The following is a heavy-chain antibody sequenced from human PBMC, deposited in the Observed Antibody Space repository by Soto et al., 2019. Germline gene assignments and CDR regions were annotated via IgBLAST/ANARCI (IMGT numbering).Heavy chain of an antibody. V-gene: IGHV3-11*01. D-gene: IGHD2-2*01. CDR2: ISSSGRTT. J-gene: IGHJ4*02. CDR1: GFIFSDRY. Sequence: GGSLRLSCAASGFIFSDRYMSWIRQAPGKGLEWVSYISSSGRTTHYADSVKGRFTISRDNAKNSLYLQMSSLRVEDTAVYFCAREVTTSHYYFDFWGQGTLVTVSS. CDR3: AREVTTSHYYFDF.